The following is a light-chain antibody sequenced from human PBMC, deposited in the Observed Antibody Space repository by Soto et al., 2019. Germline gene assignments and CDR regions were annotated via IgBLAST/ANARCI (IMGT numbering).Light chain of an antibody. CDR1: QSVSSY. J-gene: IGKJ5*01. CDR3: QQRSNWLIT. V-gene: IGKV3-11*01. CDR2: DAS. Sequence: EVVLTQSPATLSLSPGERATLSCRASQSVSSYLAWYQQKPGQAPRLLIYDASNRATGIPARFSGSGSGTDFTLTISSLEPEDFAVYSCQQRSNWLITFGQGTRLEI.